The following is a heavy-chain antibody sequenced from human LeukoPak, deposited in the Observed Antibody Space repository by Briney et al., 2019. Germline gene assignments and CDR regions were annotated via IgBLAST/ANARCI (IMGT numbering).Heavy chain of an antibody. Sequence: SETLSLTCTVSGASISSYYWSWIRQPPGKRLEGIGYIYYSGSTNYIPSLKSRVTISVDTSKKQFSLKLSSVTAADTAVYYCAKDSSWTGGRFDYWGQGTLVTVSS. V-gene: IGHV4-59*12. CDR2: IYYSGST. CDR1: GASISSYY. J-gene: IGHJ4*02. D-gene: IGHD6-13*01. CDR3: AKDSSWTGGRFDY.